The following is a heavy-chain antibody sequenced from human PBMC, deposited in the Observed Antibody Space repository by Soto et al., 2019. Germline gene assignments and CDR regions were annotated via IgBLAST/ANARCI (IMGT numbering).Heavy chain of an antibody. Sequence: GVSLRLSYAASGFTFSSYAMSWVRQAPGKGLAWVSAISGSGAGTYYADSVKGRFTISRDNSKNTLYLQMNSLRAEDTAVYYCAKDRRDSYGYGHWGQGTLVIVSS. V-gene: IGHV3-23*01. J-gene: IGHJ4*02. D-gene: IGHD5-18*01. CDR3: AKDRRDSYGYGH. CDR1: GFTFSSYA. CDR2: ISGSGAGT.